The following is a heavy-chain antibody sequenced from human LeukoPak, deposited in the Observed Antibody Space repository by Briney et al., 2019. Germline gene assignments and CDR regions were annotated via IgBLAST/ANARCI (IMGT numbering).Heavy chain of an antibody. Sequence: GGSLRLSCAASGFTFSDYYMSWIRQAPGKGLEWVSYISSSGSTIYYADSVKGRFTISRDNAKNSLYLQMNSLRAEDTAVYYCARDNYDFWSGYYTDYWGQGTLVTVSS. CDR2: ISSSGSTI. J-gene: IGHJ4*02. CDR1: GFTFSDYY. V-gene: IGHV3-11*01. D-gene: IGHD3-3*01. CDR3: ARDNYDFWSGYYTDY.